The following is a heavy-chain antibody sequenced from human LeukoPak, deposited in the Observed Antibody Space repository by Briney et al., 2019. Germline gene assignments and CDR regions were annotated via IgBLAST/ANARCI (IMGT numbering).Heavy chain of an antibody. D-gene: IGHD3-22*01. V-gene: IGHV4-30-4*01. CDR2: IYYSGST. CDR1: GGSISSGDYY. Sequence: SETLSLTCTVSGGSISSGDYYWSWIRQPPGKGLEWIGYIYYSGSTYYNPSLKSRVTISVDTSKNQFSLKLSSVTAADTAVYYCASHSSGMSPYFDYWGQGTLVTVSS. J-gene: IGHJ4*02. CDR3: ASHSSGMSPYFDY.